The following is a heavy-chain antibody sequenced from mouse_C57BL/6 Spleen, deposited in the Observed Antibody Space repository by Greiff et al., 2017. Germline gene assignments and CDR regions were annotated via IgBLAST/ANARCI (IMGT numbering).Heavy chain of an antibody. CDR2: IYPRDGST. Sequence: QVQLKESGPELVKPGASVKLSCKASGYTFTSYDINWVKQRPGQGLEWIGWIYPRDGSTKYNEKFKGKATLTVDTSSSTAYMELHSLTSEDSAVYFCARWVPYGNYKSFDYWGQGTTLTVSS. V-gene: IGHV1-85*01. CDR1: GYTFTSYD. J-gene: IGHJ2*01. CDR3: ARWVPYGNYKSFDY. D-gene: IGHD2-1*01.